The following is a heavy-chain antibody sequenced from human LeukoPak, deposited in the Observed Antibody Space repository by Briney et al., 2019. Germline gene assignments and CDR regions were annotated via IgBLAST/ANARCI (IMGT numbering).Heavy chain of an antibody. D-gene: IGHD6-13*01. CDR3: AREKPELAAAGRENWFDP. V-gene: IGHV4-34*01. J-gene: IGHJ5*02. Sequence: SETLSLTCAVDGGFFSGYYWSWIRQPPGKGLEWIGEINHSGSTNYNPSLKSRVTISVDTSKNQFSLKLSSVTAADTAVYYCAREKPELAAAGRENWFDPWGQGTLVTVSS. CDR1: GGFFSGYY. CDR2: INHSGST.